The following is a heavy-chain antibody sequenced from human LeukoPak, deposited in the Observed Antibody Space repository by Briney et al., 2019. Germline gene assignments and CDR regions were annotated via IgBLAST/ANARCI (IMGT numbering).Heavy chain of an antibody. Sequence: SETLSLTCTLSGGSISSTNYYCAWIRQPPGKGLEWIGSISYSGNTYYNPSLKRRVTISVDTSKNQFSLKLSSVTAADTAVYYGASTTYYYDSSGLHYWGQGTLVTVSS. V-gene: IGHV4-39*01. J-gene: IGHJ4*02. CDR2: ISYSGNT. CDR3: ASTTYYYDSSGLHY. D-gene: IGHD3-22*01. CDR1: GGSISSTNYY.